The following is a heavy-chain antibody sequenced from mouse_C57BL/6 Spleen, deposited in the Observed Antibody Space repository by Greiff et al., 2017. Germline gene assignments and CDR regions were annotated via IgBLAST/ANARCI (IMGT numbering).Heavy chain of an antibody. D-gene: IGHD2-1*01. V-gene: IGHV1-64*01. Sequence: QVQLQQPGAELVKPGASVKLSCKASGYTFTRYRMHWVKQRPGQGLEWIGMIYPNSGSTNYNEKFKSKATLTVDKSSSTAYMQRSSLTSEDSAVYYCARGRIYYGNYRYFDVWGTGTTVTGSS. CDR1: GYTFTRYR. J-gene: IGHJ1*03. CDR3: ARGRIYYGNYRYFDV. CDR2: IYPNSGST.